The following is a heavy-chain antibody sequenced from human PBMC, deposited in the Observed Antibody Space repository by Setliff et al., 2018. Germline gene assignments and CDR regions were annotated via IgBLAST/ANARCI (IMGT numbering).Heavy chain of an antibody. CDR1: GFLYSNNA. J-gene: IGHJ4*02. Sequence: GGSLRLSCAASGFLYSNNAFHWVSAISGSGGSTYYADSVKGRFTISRDNSKNTLYLQMNSLRAEDTAVYYCAKDRPAYDSSGNFDYWGQGTLVTVSS. CDR2: ISGSGGST. V-gene: IGHV3-23*01. D-gene: IGHD3-22*01. CDR3: AKDRPAYDSSGNFDY.